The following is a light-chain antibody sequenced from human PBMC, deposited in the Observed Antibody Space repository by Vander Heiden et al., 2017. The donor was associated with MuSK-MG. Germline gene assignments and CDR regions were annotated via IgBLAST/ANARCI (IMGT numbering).Light chain of an antibody. J-gene: IGKJ1*01. Sequence: DIQMTQSPSSLSASIGDRVTIACRASQGISDYLAWYQQKPGKVPKLLIYAASTLQSGVPSRFSGSGSGTDFTLTISSLQPEDVASYYCQKYNSAPWTFGQGTKVEFK. CDR3: QKYNSAPWT. CDR1: QGISDY. V-gene: IGKV1-27*01. CDR2: AAS.